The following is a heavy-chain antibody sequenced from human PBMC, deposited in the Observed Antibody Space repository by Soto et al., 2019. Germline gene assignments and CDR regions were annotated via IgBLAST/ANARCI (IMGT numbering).Heavy chain of an antibody. CDR2: MNPNSGNT. V-gene: IGHV1-8*01. J-gene: IGHJ1*01. Sequence: ASVKVSCKASGYTFTSYDINWVRQATGQGLEWMGWMNPNSGNTGYAQKFQGRVTMTRDTSTSTVYMELSSLRSEDTAVYYCARDYGGNEYFQHWGQGTLVTVSS. CDR1: GYTFTSYD. CDR3: ARDYGGNEYFQH. D-gene: IGHD4-17*01.